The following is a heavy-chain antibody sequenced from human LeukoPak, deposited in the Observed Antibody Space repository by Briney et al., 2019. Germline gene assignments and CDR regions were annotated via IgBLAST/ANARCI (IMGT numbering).Heavy chain of an antibody. CDR1: GYTFTGYY. CDR2: INPNSGGT. J-gene: IGHJ3*02. Sequence: ASVKVSCKASGYTFTGYYLHWVRQAPGQGPEWMGWINPNSGGTNYAQKLQGRVTMTTDTSTSTAYMELRSLRSDDTAVYYCARGSMRYSYGSDAFDIWGQGTMVTVSS. D-gene: IGHD5-18*01. V-gene: IGHV1-2*02. CDR3: ARGSMRYSYGSDAFDI.